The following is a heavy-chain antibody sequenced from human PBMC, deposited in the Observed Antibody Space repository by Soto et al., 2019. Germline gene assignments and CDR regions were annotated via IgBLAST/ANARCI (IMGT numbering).Heavy chain of an antibody. D-gene: IGHD4-17*01. CDR2: ISYTGSA. CDR3: ARVNYGDYYYGMDV. Sequence: XETLSLTCAVYGCSINYSYWTWIRQPPGKGLEWIGYISYTGSANYNASLKSRLTISVDTSKNQFSLKLSSVTAADTALYYCARVNYGDYYYGMDVWGQGTTVTVSS. J-gene: IGHJ6*02. V-gene: IGHV4-59*01. CDR1: GCSINYSY.